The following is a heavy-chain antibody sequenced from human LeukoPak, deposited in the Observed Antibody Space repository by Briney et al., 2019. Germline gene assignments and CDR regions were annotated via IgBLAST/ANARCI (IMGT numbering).Heavy chain of an antibody. D-gene: IGHD5-24*01. CDR3: ARVGTRWLQFDMDY. CDR1: GYTFTGYY. J-gene: IGHJ4*02. V-gene: IGHV1-2*02. CDR2: INPNSGGT. Sequence: EASVKVCCKASGYTFTGYYMHWGRQAPGQGLEWMGWINPNSGGTNYAQKFQGRVTMTRDTSISTAYMELSRLRSDDTAVYYCARVGTRWLQFDMDYWGQGTLVTVSS.